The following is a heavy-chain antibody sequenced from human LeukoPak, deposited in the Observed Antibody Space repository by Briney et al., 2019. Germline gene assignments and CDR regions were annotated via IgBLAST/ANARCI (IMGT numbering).Heavy chain of an antibody. V-gene: IGHV4-39*07. Sequence: SETLSLTCTVSGGSISSSSYYWGWIRQPPGKGLEWIGQIYHSGSTNYNPSLKSRVTISVDKSKNQFSLKLSSVTAADTAVYYCASCSSPHHNWFDPWGQGTLVTVSS. CDR3: ASCSSPHHNWFDP. J-gene: IGHJ5*02. D-gene: IGHD2-2*01. CDR1: GGSISSSSYY. CDR2: IYHSGST.